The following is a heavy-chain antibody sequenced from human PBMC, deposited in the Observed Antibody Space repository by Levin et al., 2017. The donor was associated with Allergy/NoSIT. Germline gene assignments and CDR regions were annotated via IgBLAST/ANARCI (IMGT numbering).Heavy chain of an antibody. CDR3: ARGPRITMVQGVISYYMDV. CDR1: GGSFSGYY. Sequence: SSETLSLTCAVYGGSFSGYYWSWIRQPPGKGLEWIGEINHSGSTNYNPSLKSRVTISVDTSKNQFSLKLSSVTAADTAVYYCARGPRITMVQGVISYYMDVWGKGTTVTVSS. J-gene: IGHJ6*03. D-gene: IGHD3-10*01. V-gene: IGHV4-34*01. CDR2: INHSGST.